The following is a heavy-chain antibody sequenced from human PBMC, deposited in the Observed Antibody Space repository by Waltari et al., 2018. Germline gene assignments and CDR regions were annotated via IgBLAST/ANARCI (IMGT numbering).Heavy chain of an antibody. CDR2: VYTTGTT. V-gene: IGHV4-4*07. CDR1: GVSISDYY. D-gene: IGHD3-16*01. CDR3: ARGYSDDGGEYFQH. Sequence: QVQLQESGPRLVEPWETLSLTCRISGVSISDYYWSWIRQPAGKGLEFIGRVYTTGTTDYNPSLRSRATVSVDKSKNHFSLSLTSVTAADTAIYYCARGYSDDGGEYFQHWGQGTLVSASS. J-gene: IGHJ1*01.